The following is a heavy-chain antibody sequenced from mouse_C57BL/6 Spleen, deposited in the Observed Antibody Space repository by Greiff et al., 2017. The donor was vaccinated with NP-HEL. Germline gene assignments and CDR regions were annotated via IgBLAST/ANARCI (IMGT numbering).Heavy chain of an antibody. J-gene: IGHJ2*01. CDR1: GYTFTSYW. V-gene: IGHV1-52*01. CDR2: IDPSDSET. CDR3: ARKVLNWYYCDY. Sequence: QVQLQQPGAELVRPGSSVKLSCKASGYTFTSYWMHWVKQRPIQGLEWIGNIDPSDSETHYNQKFKDKATLTVDKSSSTAYMQLSSLTSEDSAVYYCARKVLNWYYCDYWGQGTTLTVSS. D-gene: IGHD4-1*01.